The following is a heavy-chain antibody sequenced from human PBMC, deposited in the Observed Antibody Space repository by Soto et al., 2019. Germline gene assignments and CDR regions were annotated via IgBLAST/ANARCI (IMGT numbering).Heavy chain of an antibody. CDR3: ASLPTVTTYIDY. D-gene: IGHD4-4*01. V-gene: IGHV3-30-3*01. J-gene: IGHJ4*02. CDR1: GFTFSSYT. CDR2: ISYDGSNK. Sequence: XGSLRLTFAASGFTFSSYTMHWVRQAPGKGLEWVAVISYDGSNKYYADSVKGRFTISRDNSKNTLYLQMNSLRAEDTAVYYCASLPTVTTYIDYWGQGTLVTVPS.